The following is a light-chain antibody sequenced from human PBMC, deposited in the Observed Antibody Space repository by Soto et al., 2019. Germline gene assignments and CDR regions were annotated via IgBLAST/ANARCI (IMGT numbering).Light chain of an antibody. Sequence: PSTLSASVGDRVTITCRASQSIKNWLAWYQQKPGTAPKFLIYDASTLESGVPSRFSGSGSGTEFTLTISSLQADDFATYFCQQYDDYPLTFGGGTKVDIK. CDR3: QQYDDYPLT. J-gene: IGKJ4*01. V-gene: IGKV1-5*01. CDR2: DAS. CDR1: QSIKNW.